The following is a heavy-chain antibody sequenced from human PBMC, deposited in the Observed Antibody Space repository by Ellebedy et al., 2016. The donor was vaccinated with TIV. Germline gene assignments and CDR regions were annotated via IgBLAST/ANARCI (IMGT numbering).Heavy chain of an antibody. V-gene: IGHV3-21*01. CDR2: ISSSSSHI. Sequence: GESLKISCAASGFTFSSYSMNWVHQAPGKGLEWVSSISSSSSHIYYADSVKGRFTISRDNAKNSLYLQMNSLRAEDTAVYYCARGSDRSSWYLNWFDPWGQGTLVTVSS. D-gene: IGHD6-13*01. J-gene: IGHJ5*02. CDR1: GFTFSSYS. CDR3: ARGSDRSSWYLNWFDP.